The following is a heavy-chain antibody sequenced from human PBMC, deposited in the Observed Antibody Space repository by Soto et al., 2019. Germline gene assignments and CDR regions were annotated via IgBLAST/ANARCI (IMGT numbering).Heavy chain of an antibody. D-gene: IGHD3-10*01. V-gene: IGHV6-1*01. CDR2: TYYRSKWYN. J-gene: IGHJ3*02. Sequence: QVQLQQSGPGLVKPSQTLSLTCAISGDSVSSNSAAWNWLRQSPSRGLEWLGRTYYRSKWYNDNAPSVKSQITINPDTSRNQFSLQLNSVTPEDTAVYYCARERGVLSEAFDIWGQGTVVTVSS. CDR1: GDSVSSNSAA. CDR3: ARERGVLSEAFDI.